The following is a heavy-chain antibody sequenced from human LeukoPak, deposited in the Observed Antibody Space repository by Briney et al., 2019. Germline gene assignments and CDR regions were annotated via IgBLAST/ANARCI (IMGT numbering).Heavy chain of an antibody. Sequence: PSETLSLTCTVSGGSISSYYWSWIRQPPGKGLEWIGYIYYSGSTNYNPSLKSRVTISVDTSKNQFSLKLSSVTAADTAVYYCARVFTMVRGVIITGWFDPWGQGTLVTVSS. CDR1: GGSISSYY. J-gene: IGHJ5*02. D-gene: IGHD3-10*01. CDR3: ARVFTMVRGVIITGWFDP. CDR2: IYYSGST. V-gene: IGHV4-59*01.